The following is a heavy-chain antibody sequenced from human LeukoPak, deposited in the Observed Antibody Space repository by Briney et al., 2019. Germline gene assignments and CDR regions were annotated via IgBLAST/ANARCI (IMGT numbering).Heavy chain of an antibody. Sequence: SETLSLTCAVYGGSFSGYYWSWIRQPPGKGLEWIGEINHSGSTNYNPSLKSRVTISVDTSKNQFSLKLSSVTAADTAVYYCARGKVVVASDYWGQGTLVTVSS. CDR2: INHSGST. J-gene: IGHJ4*02. V-gene: IGHV4-34*01. D-gene: IGHD3-22*01. CDR1: GGSFSGYY. CDR3: ARGKVVVASDY.